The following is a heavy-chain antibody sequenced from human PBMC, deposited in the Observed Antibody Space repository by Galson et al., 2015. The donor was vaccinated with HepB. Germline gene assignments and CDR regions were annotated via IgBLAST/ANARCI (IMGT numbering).Heavy chain of an antibody. CDR1: GYTFTGHY. CDR3: ARGRYNFWSDDGRNFYYYGLDV. CDR2: INPNSGVT. Sequence: SVKVSCKASGYTFTGHYIHWVRQAPGQGLEWMGWINPNSGVTNYAQKFQGRVTMTTDTSVSTAYLELSRLRSDDTAVYYCARGRYNFWSDDGRNFYYYGLDVWGQGPTVTVSS. D-gene: IGHD3-3*01. V-gene: IGHV1-2*02. J-gene: IGHJ6*02.